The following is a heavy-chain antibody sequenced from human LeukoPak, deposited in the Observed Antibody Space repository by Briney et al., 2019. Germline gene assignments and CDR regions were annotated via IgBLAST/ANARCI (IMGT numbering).Heavy chain of an antibody. CDR3: ARDLLVVDI. V-gene: IGHV3-30*03. D-gene: IGHD1-26*01. J-gene: IGHJ3*02. CDR2: ISYDGSHK. CDR1: GSTFSDYG. Sequence: GAQRLSCAASGSTFSDYGMHWVRQAPGKRLEWVADISYDGSHKIYADSVKGRYTISRDNAKNTLYLQMNSLRAEDTAVYYCARDLLVVDIWGQGTMVTVSS.